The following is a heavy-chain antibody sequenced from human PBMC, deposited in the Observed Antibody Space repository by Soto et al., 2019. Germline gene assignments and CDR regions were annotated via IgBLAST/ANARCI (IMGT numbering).Heavy chain of an antibody. J-gene: IGHJ4*02. Sequence: GASVKVSCKASGYTFTSYDINWVRQATGQGLEWMGWMNPNSGTANYAQKFQGRVTITADESTSTAYMELSSLRSEDTAVYYCARGAANYYDSSGYYHDYWGQGTLVTVSS. CDR2: MNPNSGTA. D-gene: IGHD3-22*01. CDR3: ARGAANYYDSSGYYHDY. V-gene: IGHV1-69*13. CDR1: GYTFTSYD.